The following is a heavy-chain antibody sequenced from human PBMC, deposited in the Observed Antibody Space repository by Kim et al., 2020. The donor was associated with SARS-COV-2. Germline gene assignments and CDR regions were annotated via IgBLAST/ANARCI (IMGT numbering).Heavy chain of an antibody. J-gene: IGHJ4*02. D-gene: IGHD4-17*01. CDR3: ASQCDYCNDY. Sequence: SETLSLTCAVSGGSIKNIEWWSWVRQPPGKGLEWIGEINQSGYTNYNPSLKSRVTISIDKSNNQFSLRLDSVTAADTAMYFCASQCDYCNDYWGLGTLV. V-gene: IGHV4-4*02. CDR1: GGSIKNIEW. CDR2: INQSGYT.